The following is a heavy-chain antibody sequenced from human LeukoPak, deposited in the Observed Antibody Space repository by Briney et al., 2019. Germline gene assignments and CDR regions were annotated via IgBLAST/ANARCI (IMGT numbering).Heavy chain of an antibody. V-gene: IGHV3-13*01. J-gene: IGHJ4*02. CDR3: LRGAHGYRFTFFDY. CDR2: IFSVFHT. CDR1: AFTPSRHD. D-gene: IGHD5-18*01. Sequence: LSCPASAFTPSRHDMHCGRQDKGEGLEEVAGIFSVFHTFYAASVKGRCTVTRADAKTSLYLQMNSLRAGDTALYYCLRGAHGYRFTFFDYWGQGTLVTVSS.